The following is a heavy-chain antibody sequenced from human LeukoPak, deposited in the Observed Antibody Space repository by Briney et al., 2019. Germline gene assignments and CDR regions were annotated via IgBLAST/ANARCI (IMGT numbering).Heavy chain of an antibody. CDR1: GFTFSSYA. J-gene: IGHJ4*02. D-gene: IGHD4-17*01. CDR2: IGGSGDNT. CDR3: AKGRGTTVTSAANY. Sequence: PGGSLRLSCAASGFTFSSYAMSWVRQAPGKGLEWVSSIGGSGDNTFYADSVKDRFTISRDNSTNTLFLQMNSLRAEDTAVYYCAKGRGTTVTSAANYWGQGTLVTVSS. V-gene: IGHV3-23*01.